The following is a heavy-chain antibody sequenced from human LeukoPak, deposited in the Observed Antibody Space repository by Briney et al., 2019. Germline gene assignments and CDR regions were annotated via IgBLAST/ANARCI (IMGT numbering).Heavy chain of an antibody. CDR2: INYSGST. D-gene: IGHD5-24*01. Sequence: SETLSLTCTVSGGSISSSSYYWGWIRQPPGKGLEWIGSINYSGSTFYNPSLKSRVTISVDTSKNQFSLKLSSVSAADTAVYYCARLSGRWVQPDYWGQGTLVTVSS. CDR1: GGSISSSSYY. J-gene: IGHJ4*02. CDR3: ARLSGRWVQPDY. V-gene: IGHV4-39*01.